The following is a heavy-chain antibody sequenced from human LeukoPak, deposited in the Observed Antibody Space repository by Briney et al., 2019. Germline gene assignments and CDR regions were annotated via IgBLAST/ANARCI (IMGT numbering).Heavy chain of an antibody. V-gene: IGHV3-23*01. J-gene: IGHJ6*03. Sequence: GGSLRLSCAASGFTFINFAMSWVRQAPGKGLEWVSFISASSGSTIHADSVKGRFTISRDTSKNAVYLQMYSLRAEDTAVDYCAKDSSPRVGATTYYHYYYYVWGKGTTVTVSS. CDR2: ISASSGST. CDR3: AKDSSPRVGATTYYHYYYYV. D-gene: IGHD1-26*01. CDR1: GFTFINFA.